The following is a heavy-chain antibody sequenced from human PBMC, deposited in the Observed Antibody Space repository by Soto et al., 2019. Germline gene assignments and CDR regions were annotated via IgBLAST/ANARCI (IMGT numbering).Heavy chain of an antibody. CDR1: GYTFTSFY. V-gene: IGHV1-46*01. J-gene: IGHJ4*02. CDR2: INPNGGST. Sequence: QVQLVQSGAEVKNPGASVKVSCKASGYTFTSFYIHWVRQAPGQGLEWMSIINPNGGSTNYAQNLQGRVTLTRDTSTNTVYMELSSLRSEDTAVYYCARGPTSGDYWGQGTLVTVSS. CDR3: ARGPTSGDY.